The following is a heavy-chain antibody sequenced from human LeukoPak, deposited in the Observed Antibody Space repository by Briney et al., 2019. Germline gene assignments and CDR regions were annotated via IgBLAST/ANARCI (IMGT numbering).Heavy chain of an antibody. V-gene: IGHV4-34*01. CDR2: TSHSGSA. D-gene: IGHD3-3*01. CDR3: ARGRFGGHPYYYMYV. J-gene: IGHJ6*03. Sequence: SETLSLTCAVSGVPFSDCYWSWIGQPPGRGLEWIGGTSHSGSANYMPSLKSRVTISVDMSKNQVSLRLISVTAADTAIYYCARGRFGGHPYYYMYVWARGTAVTVSS. CDR1: GVPFSDCY.